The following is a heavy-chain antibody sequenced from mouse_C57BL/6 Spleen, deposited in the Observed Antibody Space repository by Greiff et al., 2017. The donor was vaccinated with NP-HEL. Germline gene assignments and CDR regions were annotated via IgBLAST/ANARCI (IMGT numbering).Heavy chain of an antibody. Sequence: QVQLQQSGAELVRPGASVTLSCKASGYTFTDYEMHWVKQTPVHGLEWIGAIDPETGGTAYNQKFKGKAILTADKSSSTAYMELRSLTSEDSAVYYCTRSFATTIVEGWGQGTSVTVSS. CDR2: IDPETGGT. CDR1: GYTFTDYE. V-gene: IGHV1-15*01. D-gene: IGHD1-1*01. CDR3: TRSFATTIVEG. J-gene: IGHJ4*01.